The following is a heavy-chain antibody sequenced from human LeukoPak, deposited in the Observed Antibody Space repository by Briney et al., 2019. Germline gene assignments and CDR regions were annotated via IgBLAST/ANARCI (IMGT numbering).Heavy chain of an antibody. V-gene: IGHV3-30-3*01. CDR1: GFTFSSYA. Sequence: PGGSLRLSCAASGFTFSSYAMHWVRQAPGKGLEWVAVISYDGSNKYYADSVKGRFTISRDNSKNTLYLQMNSLRAEDTAVYYCARDPATVVSSGADAFDIWGQGTMVTVSS. D-gene: IGHD4-23*01. CDR3: ARDPATVVSSGADAFDI. CDR2: ISYDGSNK. J-gene: IGHJ3*02.